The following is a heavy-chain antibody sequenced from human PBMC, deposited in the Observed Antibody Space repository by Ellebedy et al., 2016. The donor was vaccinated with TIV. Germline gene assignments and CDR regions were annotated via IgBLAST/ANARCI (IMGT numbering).Heavy chain of an antibody. CDR1: GYTFTSYD. V-gene: IGHV1-8*01. CDR2: MNPNSGNT. J-gene: IGHJ4*02. Sequence: ASVKVSCXASGYTFTSYDINWVRQATGQGLEWMGWMNPNSGNTGYAQKFQGRVTITADESTSTAYMELSSLRSEDTAVYYCAVDYDILTGYSTRYFDYWGQGTLVTVSS. D-gene: IGHD3-9*01. CDR3: AVDYDILTGYSTRYFDY.